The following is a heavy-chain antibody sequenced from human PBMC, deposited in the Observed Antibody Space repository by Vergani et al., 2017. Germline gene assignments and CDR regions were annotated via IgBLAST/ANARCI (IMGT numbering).Heavy chain of an antibody. CDR1: EYSFGNYW. CDR3: ARLYGRDSSGSKYFDY. D-gene: IGHD3-22*01. Sequence: EVELVQYGPEMRKPGESLKISCKGSEYSFGNYWIGWVRQLPGKGLEWMGIIYPADSDTRYSPSVPGQVTISVDKSNSTAYLQRSSLRASDSAMYYCARLYGRDSSGSKYFDYWGQGTLVTVSS. J-gene: IGHJ4*02. V-gene: IGHV5-51*03. CDR2: IYPADSDT.